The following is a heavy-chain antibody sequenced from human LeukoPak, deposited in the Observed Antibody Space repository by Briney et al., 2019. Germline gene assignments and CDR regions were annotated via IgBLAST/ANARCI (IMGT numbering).Heavy chain of an antibody. V-gene: IGHV4-59*01. Sequence: PSETLSLTCTVSGGSISTYYWSWIRQPPGKGLEWIGYIYYSGSTNYNPSLKSRVTTSVDTSKNQFSLELSSVTAADTAVYYCARDTGTVVDYWGQGTLVTVSS. CDR2: IYYSGST. J-gene: IGHJ4*02. CDR1: GGSISTYY. CDR3: ARDTGTVVDY. D-gene: IGHD4-23*01.